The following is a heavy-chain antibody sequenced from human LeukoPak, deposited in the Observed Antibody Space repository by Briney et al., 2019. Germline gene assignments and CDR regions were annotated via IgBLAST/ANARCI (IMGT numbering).Heavy chain of an antibody. V-gene: IGHV3-23*01. Sequence: PGGSLRVSCAASGFTFSNYAMSWVRQAPGKGLEWVSVISGNGGTTDYADSVKGRFTISRDNSKNTLYLQMNSLRAEDTAIYYCTKEWTGQVWLSNYFDYWGQGTLVTVSS. J-gene: IGHJ4*02. CDR1: GFTFSNYA. CDR2: ISGNGGTT. CDR3: TKEWTGQVWLSNYFDY. D-gene: IGHD5-18*01.